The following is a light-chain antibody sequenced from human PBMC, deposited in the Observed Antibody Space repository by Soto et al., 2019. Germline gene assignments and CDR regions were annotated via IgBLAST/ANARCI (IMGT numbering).Light chain of an antibody. CDR3: QSYDSSLSGSYV. V-gene: IGLV1-40*01. J-gene: IGLJ1*01. CDR1: SSNIGAGFD. CDR2: GNT. Sequence: QSVLTQPPSVSGAPGQRVTISCTGSSSNIGAGFDVHWYQHLPGTAPKLLIYGNTSRPSGVPDRFSGSNSGTSASLAITGLQAEDEADYYCQSYDSSLSGSYVFGTGTKVTVL.